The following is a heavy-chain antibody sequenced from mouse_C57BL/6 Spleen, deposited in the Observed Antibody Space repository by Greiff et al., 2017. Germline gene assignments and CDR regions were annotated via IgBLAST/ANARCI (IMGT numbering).Heavy chain of an antibody. CDR1: GFTFSSYA. CDR3: ARDLDYDGIFAY. D-gene: IGHD2-4*01. CDR2: ISDGGSYT. J-gene: IGHJ3*01. V-gene: IGHV5-4*01. Sequence: EVQLVESGGGLVKPGGSLKLSCAASGFTFSSYAMSWVRQTPEKRLEWVATISDGGSYTYYPDNVKGRFTISRDNAKNNLYLQMSHLKSEDTAMYYCARDLDYDGIFAYWGQGTLVTVSA.